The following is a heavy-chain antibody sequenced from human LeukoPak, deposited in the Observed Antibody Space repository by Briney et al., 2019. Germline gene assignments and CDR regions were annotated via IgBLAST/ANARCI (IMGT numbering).Heavy chain of an antibody. CDR3: ANLWGGGYKSDGMDV. J-gene: IGHJ6*04. CDR1: GFTFSSYE. V-gene: IGHV3-48*03. CDR2: ISSSGSTI. Sequence: GGSLRLSCAASGFTFSSYEMNWVRQAPGKGLEWVSYISSSGSTIYYADSVKGRFTISRDNAKNSLYLQMNSLRAEDTAVYYCANLWGGGYKSDGMDVWGKGTRSPSPQ. D-gene: IGHD5-24*01.